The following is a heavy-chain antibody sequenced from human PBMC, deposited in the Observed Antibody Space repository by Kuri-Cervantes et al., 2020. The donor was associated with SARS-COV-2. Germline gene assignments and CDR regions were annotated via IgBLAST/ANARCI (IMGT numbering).Heavy chain of an antibody. Sequence: GGSLRLSCAASGFTFDDYAMHWVRQAPGKGLEWVSGISWNSGSIGYADSVKGRFTISRDNSKNTLYLQMNSLRAEDTAVYYCARDDIGAPLFDYWGQGTLVTVSS. CDR1: GFTFDDYA. CDR2: ISWNSGSI. CDR3: ARDDIGAPLFDY. J-gene: IGHJ4*02. V-gene: IGHV3-9*01.